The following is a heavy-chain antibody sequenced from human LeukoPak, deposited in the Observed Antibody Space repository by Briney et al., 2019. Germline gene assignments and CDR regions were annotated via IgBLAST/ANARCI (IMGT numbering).Heavy chain of an antibody. CDR2: ISAYNGNT. Sequence: ASVKVSCKASGYTFTSYGISWVRQAPGQGLEWMGWISAYNGNTNYAQKLQGRVTMTTDTSTGTAYMELRSLRSDDTAVYYCARSSSGWLVDWYFDLWGRGTLVTVSS. V-gene: IGHV1-18*01. CDR3: ARSSSGWLVDWYFDL. CDR1: GYTFTSYG. J-gene: IGHJ2*01. D-gene: IGHD6-19*01.